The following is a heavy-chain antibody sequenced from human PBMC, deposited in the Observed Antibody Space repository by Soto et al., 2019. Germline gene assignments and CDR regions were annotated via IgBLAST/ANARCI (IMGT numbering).Heavy chain of an antibody. CDR1: GGSISSGGYY. CDR3: ARAGVVPAAIVDY. CDR2: IYYSGST. V-gene: IGHV4-31*03. J-gene: IGHJ4*02. D-gene: IGHD2-2*02. Sequence: SETLSLTCTVSGGSISSGGYYWSWIRQHPGKGLEWIGYIYYSGSTYYNPSLKSRVTISVDTSKNQFSLKLSSVTAADTAVYYCARAGVVPAAIVDYWGQGTLVTVSS.